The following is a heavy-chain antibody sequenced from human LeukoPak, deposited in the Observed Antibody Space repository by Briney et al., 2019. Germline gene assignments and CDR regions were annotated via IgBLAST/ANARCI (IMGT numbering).Heavy chain of an antibody. Sequence: GASVKVSCKASGYTFTSYYMHWVRQAPGQGLEWMGIINPSGGSTSYAQKFQGRVTMTRDRSTSTVYMELSSLRSEDTAVYYCARDPPYSSGWPNWFDPWGQGTLVTVSS. CDR1: GYTFTSYY. V-gene: IGHV1-46*01. J-gene: IGHJ5*02. CDR3: ARDPPYSSGWPNWFDP. CDR2: INPSGGST. D-gene: IGHD6-19*01.